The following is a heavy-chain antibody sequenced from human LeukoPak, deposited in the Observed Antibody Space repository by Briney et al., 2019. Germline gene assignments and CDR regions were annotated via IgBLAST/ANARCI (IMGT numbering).Heavy chain of an antibody. CDR3: ANWGYGGDY. Sequence: GGSLILSCAVSGFTFSSYGIHWVRQVPGKGLEWVAFIRYDGNNKYYADSVKGRFTISRDNSKDTLYLQMNSLRAEDTAVYYCANWGYGGDYWGQGTLVTVSS. J-gene: IGHJ4*02. V-gene: IGHV3-30*02. D-gene: IGHD4-23*01. CDR2: IRYDGNNK. CDR1: GFTFSSYG.